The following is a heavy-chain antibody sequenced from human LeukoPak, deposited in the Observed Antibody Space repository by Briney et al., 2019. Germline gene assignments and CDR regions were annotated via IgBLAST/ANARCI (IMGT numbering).Heavy chain of an antibody. Sequence: PGGSLRLSCAASGFTFCSYSMNWVRQAPGKGLEWVSYISSSSSTIYYADSVKGRFTISRDNAKNSPYLQLNSLTADDTAVYYCGVTVRRNPFDYWGQGTRVTVSS. CDR2: ISSSSSTI. J-gene: IGHJ4*02. CDR3: GVTVRRNPFDY. CDR1: GFTFCSYS. D-gene: IGHD4-23*01. V-gene: IGHV3-48*01.